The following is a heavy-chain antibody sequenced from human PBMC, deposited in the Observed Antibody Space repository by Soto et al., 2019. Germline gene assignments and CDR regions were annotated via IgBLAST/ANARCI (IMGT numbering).Heavy chain of an antibody. Sequence: EVQLLESGGGVVQPGGSLRLSCSASGFTFSSYAMSWVRQAPGKGLEWVSVTSGSGDSTYYADSVRGRFTISRDNSKNTLYLQMNSLRAEDTAVYYCAKDRDGAAAGPTKFYGMDVWGQGTTVTVSS. V-gene: IGHV3-23*01. J-gene: IGHJ6*02. CDR2: TSGSGDST. CDR3: AKDRDGAAAGPTKFYGMDV. CDR1: GFTFSSYA. D-gene: IGHD6-13*01.